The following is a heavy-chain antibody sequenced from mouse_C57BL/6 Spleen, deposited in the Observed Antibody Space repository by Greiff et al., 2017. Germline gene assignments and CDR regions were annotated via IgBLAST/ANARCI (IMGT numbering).Heavy chain of an antibody. V-gene: IGHV5-6*01. D-gene: IGHD1-1*01. J-gene: IGHJ4*01. Sequence: EVHLVESGGDLVKPGGSLKLSCAASGFTFSSYGMSWVRQTPDKRLEWVATISSGGSYTYYPDSVKGRFTISRDNAKNTLYLQMSSLKSEDTAMYYCARRGDYYAGDAMDYWGQGTSVTVSS. CDR2: ISSGGSYT. CDR3: ARRGDYYAGDAMDY. CDR1: GFTFSSYG.